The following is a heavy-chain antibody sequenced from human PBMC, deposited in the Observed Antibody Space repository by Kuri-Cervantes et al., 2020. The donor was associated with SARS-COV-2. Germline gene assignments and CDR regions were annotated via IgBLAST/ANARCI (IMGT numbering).Heavy chain of an antibody. Sequence: GESLKISCAASGFTFSSNWMSWVRQAPGKGLEWVANIKQDGSEKYYVDSVKGRFTISRDNAKNSLYLQMNSLRAEDTAVYYCASGGDCSSTSCYRAEVNWGQGTLVTVSS. V-gene: IGHV3-7*01. D-gene: IGHD2-2*02. CDR3: ASGGDCSSTSCYRAEVN. CDR1: GFTFSSNW. J-gene: IGHJ4*02. CDR2: IKQDGSEK.